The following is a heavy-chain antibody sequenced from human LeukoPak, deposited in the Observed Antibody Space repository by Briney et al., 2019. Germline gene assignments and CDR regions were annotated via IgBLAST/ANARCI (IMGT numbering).Heavy chain of an antibody. V-gene: IGHV3-48*04. J-gene: IGHJ4*02. CDR1: TXSXXX. CDR2: ISSSSSII. CDR3: ARDGRGDY. D-gene: IGHD2-15*01. Sequence: TXSXXXMNWXXQAXGXGLEWVSYISSSSSIIYYADSMKGRFTISRDNAKNSLYLQMNSLRAEDTAVYYCARDGRGDYWGQGTLVTVSS.